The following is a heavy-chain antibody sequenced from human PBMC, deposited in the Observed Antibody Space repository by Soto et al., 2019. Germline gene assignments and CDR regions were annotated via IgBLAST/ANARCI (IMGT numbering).Heavy chain of an antibody. CDR2: INPSGCST. CDR3: VREGYSSGFCAS. V-gene: IGHV1-46*03. Sequence: SVKRSCKTAAYTFTSYYSHCGRQTPQQALEWMGIINPSGCSTSYAQKFQGRVTITRDTSTSTVYMELSSRTSEDTAVCYCVREGYSSGFCASWGQRIRVTLSS. D-gene: IGHD6-25*01. J-gene: IGHJ1*01. CDR1: AYTFTSYY.